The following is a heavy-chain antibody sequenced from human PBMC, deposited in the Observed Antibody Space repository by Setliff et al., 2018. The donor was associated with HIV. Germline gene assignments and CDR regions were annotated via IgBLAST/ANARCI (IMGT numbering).Heavy chain of an antibody. D-gene: IGHD3-22*01. CDR3: ATGFYYDTGDGRVRAFDI. J-gene: IGHJ3*02. CDR2: ISGSGVST. Sequence: GGSLRLSCAASGFAFSSHAMNWVRQAPGKGLEWVSAISGSGVSTYSADSVKGRFTISRDNSKNTLYLQMSSLRAEDTAVYFCATGFYYDTGDGRVRAFDIWGQGTMVTVSS. V-gene: IGHV3-23*01. CDR1: GFAFSSHA.